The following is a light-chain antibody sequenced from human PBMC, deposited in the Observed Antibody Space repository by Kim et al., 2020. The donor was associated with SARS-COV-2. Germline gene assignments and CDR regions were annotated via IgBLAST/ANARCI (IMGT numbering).Light chain of an antibody. CDR2: GNN. J-gene: IGLJ3*02. CDR1: KSNIGAGYD. V-gene: IGLV1-40*01. Sequence: QSVLTQPPSVSGAPGQRVTISCTGSKSNIGAGYDVHWYQHLPGTAPKLLIYGNNNRPSGVPDRFSGSKSGTSASLAITGLQAEDEADYYCQSLDSSLSGVVFGGGTQLTVL. CDR3: QSLDSSLSGVV.